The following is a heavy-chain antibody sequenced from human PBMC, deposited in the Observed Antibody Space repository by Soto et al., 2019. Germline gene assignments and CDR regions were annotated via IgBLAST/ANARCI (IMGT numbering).Heavy chain of an antibody. V-gene: IGHV4-59*01. J-gene: IGHJ4*02. D-gene: IGHD6-19*01. CDR3: ARGSMSVAGVIDN. CDR2: IYYSGNT. Sequence: SETLSLTCTVSGGSISSYYWSWMRQPPGKGLEWIGYIYYSGNTNYNPSLKSRVTISVDTSKNQFSLKLSSVTAADTAVYYCARGSMSVAGVIDNWXRGTLVTVS. CDR1: GGSISSYY.